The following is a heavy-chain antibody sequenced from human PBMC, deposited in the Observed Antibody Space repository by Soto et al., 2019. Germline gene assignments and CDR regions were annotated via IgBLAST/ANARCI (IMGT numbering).Heavy chain of an antibody. CDR3: AKDDLSVLLWFGEPPF. V-gene: IGHV3-23*01. J-gene: IGHJ6*02. CDR2: FSGGGGST. Sequence: GSLRLSCAASGFTLSSYAMSWVRQAPGKGLEWVSGFSGGGGSTYYADSVKGRFTISRDDSKNTLYLQMNSLRAEDTAVYFCAKDDLSVLLWFGEPPFWGQGTTVTVSS. D-gene: IGHD3-10*01. CDR1: GFTLSSYA.